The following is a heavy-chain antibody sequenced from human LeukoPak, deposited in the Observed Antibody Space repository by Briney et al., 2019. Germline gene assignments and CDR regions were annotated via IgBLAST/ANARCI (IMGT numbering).Heavy chain of an antibody. CDR2: ISGSGGST. CDR3: ARDYSRSNFWSGYYTGRFDY. CDR1: GFTFSSYA. D-gene: IGHD3-3*01. Sequence: GSLRLSCAASGFTFSSYAMSWVRQAPGKGLEWVSAISGSGGSTYYADSVKGRFTISRDNSKNTLYLQMNSLRAEDTAVYYCARDYSRSNFWSGYYTGRFDYWGQGTLVTVSS. J-gene: IGHJ4*02. V-gene: IGHV3-23*01.